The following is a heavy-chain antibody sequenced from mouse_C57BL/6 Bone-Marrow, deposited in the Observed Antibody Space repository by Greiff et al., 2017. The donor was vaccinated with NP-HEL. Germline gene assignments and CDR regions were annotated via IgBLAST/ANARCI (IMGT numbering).Heavy chain of an antibody. D-gene: IGHD1-2*01. Sequence: QVHAKQSGPELVKPGASVKISRKGSGYAFRSLWMNWVKQRPGKGPEWIGRIYSGDGGTNDNGKFKGKATLTADKSSSTAYMQLSSLTAEDSAVYFCARRGYYGFFAYWGQGTLVTVSA. CDR2: IYSGDGGT. V-gene: IGHV1-82*01. CDR3: ARRGYYGFFAY. J-gene: IGHJ3*01. CDR1: GYAFRSLW.